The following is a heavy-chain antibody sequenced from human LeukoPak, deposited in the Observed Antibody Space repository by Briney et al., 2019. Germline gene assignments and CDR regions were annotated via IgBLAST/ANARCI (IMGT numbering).Heavy chain of an antibody. V-gene: IGHV4-38-2*02. Sequence: SETLSLTCTVSGYSISSGYYWGWIRQPPGKGLEWVGSIYHSGSAYYNPSLKSRVAISVDTSKNQLSLQLSSVTAADTAVYYCASPAVAGSGYYYYYMGVWGKGTTVTVSS. D-gene: IGHD6-19*01. CDR3: ASPAVAGSGYYYYYMGV. CDR2: IYHSGSA. J-gene: IGHJ6*03. CDR1: GYSISSGYY.